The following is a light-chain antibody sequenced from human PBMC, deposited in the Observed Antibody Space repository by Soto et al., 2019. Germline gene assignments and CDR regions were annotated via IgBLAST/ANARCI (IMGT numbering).Light chain of an antibody. J-gene: IGLJ3*02. V-gene: IGLV4-60*03. CDR2: LEGSGSY. CDR3: ETWDSNTRWV. Sequence: QLVLTQSSSASASLGSSVKLTCTLSSGHSSYIIAWHQQQPGKAPRYLMKLEGSGSYNKGSGVPDRFSGSSSGADRYLTISNLQSEDEADYYSETWDSNTRWVYGGGTKLTVL. CDR1: SGHSSYI.